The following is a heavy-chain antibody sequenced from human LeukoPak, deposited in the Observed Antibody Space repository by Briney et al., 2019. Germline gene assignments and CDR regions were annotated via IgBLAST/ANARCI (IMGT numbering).Heavy chain of an antibody. D-gene: IGHD3-22*01. Sequence: SDPRSLTCTVSGGSIRISTYYWGWIRQPPGKGLEWIGNIYYSGSTYYSPSLKSRVTISVDTSKNQFSLRLSSVTAAYTAVYYCARLGTGYDSSGYSIGWFDPWGQGTLVTVSS. CDR1: GGSIRISTYY. CDR2: IYYSGST. V-gene: IGHV4-39*01. J-gene: IGHJ5*02. CDR3: ARLGTGYDSSGYSIGWFDP.